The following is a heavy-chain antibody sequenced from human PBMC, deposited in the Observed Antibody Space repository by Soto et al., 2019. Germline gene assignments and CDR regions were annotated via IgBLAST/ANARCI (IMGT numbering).Heavy chain of an antibody. V-gene: IGHV4-30-2*01. CDR3: ANFVVGPATLPY. D-gene: IGHD2-21*02. CDR1: DSSISSGGYS. CDR2: IYQTGST. J-gene: IGHJ4*02. Sequence: QLQLQESGSGLVKPSQTLSLTCAVSDSSISSGGYSWSWVRQPPGKGLEWIGFIYQTGSTHYHPSLKNRVTFAVDVTKNQFSLNLTSVTAADTAVYYCANFVVGPATLPYWGQGALFTVAS.